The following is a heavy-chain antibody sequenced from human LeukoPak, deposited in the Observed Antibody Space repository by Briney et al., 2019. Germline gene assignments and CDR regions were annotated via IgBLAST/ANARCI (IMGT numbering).Heavy chain of an antibody. V-gene: IGHV1-2*06. J-gene: IGHJ4*02. Sequence: ASVKVSCKASGYTFTGYYMHWVRQAPGQGLEWVGRISPNSGGTNYAQKFQGRVTMTRDTSISTAYMELSRLRSDDTAVYYCARSPYSYGFTSDYWGQGTLVTVSS. CDR1: GYTFTGYY. CDR2: ISPNSGGT. CDR3: ARSPYSYGFTSDY. D-gene: IGHD5-18*01.